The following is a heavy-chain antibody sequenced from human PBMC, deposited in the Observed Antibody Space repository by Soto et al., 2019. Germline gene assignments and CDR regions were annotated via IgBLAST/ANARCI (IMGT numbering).Heavy chain of an antibody. CDR1: GGSISRGGYS. CDR2: IYHSGST. D-gene: IGHD3-3*01. CDR3: ARAYSPFWSGYPYYFDY. J-gene: IGHJ4*02. V-gene: IGHV4-30-2*01. Sequence: SETLSLTCAVSGGSISRGGYSWSWIRQPPGKGLEWIGYIYHSGSTYYNPSLKSRVTISVDRSKNQFSLKLSSVTAADTAVYYCARAYSPFWSGYPYYFDYWGQGTLVTVSS.